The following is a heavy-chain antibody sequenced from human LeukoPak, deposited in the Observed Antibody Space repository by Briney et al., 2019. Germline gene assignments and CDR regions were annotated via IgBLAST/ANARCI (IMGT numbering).Heavy chain of an antibody. CDR1: GGSISSYF. Sequence: PSETLSLTCTVSGGSISSYFWSWIRQPAGKGLEWIGSIHHSGSTYYNPSLKSRVTISVDTSKNQFSLKLSSVTAADTAVYYCAREPSGTLDYWGQGTLVTVSS. CDR2: IHHSGST. D-gene: IGHD1-26*01. V-gene: IGHV4-4*07. J-gene: IGHJ4*02. CDR3: AREPSGTLDY.